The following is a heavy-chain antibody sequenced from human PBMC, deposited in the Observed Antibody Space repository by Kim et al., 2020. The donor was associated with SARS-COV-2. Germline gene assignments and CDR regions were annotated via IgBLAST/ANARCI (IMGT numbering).Heavy chain of an antibody. CDR2: IYHSGST. CDR3: ARVGPYYSYGMDV. V-gene: IGHV4-4*02. J-gene: IGHJ6*02. CDR1: GDSISHSNL. Sequence: SETLSLTCGVSGDSISHSNLWSWVRQPPGKGLEWIGEIYHSGSTNYNPSLKSRVAISVDKSTNQFSLRLSSVTAADTAVYYCARVGPYYSYGMDVCGQGTTVTVSS.